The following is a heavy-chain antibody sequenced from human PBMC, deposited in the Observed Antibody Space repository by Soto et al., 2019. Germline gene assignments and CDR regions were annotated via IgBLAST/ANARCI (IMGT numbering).Heavy chain of an antibody. Sequence: QALSLTCAISGDIVSSYSAAWNWIRQSKSGGLEWLGRTYYRSRFFSDYAESVKSRIIINPDTSKNQFSLQLKSVTPVDTATYYCAHGSMVRGVFPDYWGQGTLVTVSS. D-gene: IGHD3-10*01. J-gene: IGHJ4*02. CDR1: GDIVSSYSAA. CDR2: TYYRSRFFS. CDR3: AHGSMVRGVFPDY. V-gene: IGHV6-1*01.